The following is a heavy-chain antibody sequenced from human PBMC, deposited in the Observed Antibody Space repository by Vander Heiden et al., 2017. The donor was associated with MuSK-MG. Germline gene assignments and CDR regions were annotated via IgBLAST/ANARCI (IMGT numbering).Heavy chain of an antibody. J-gene: IGHJ4*02. Sequence: EVQLVESGGGLVQPGGSLRLSCSASGFTFSTYSMNWVRQAPGKGLEWVSYISSSSSTIYYADSVKGRFTISRDNAKNSLYLKMNSLRAEDTAVYYCARDHRGTGTEFDYWGQGTLVTVSS. CDR2: ISSSSSTI. D-gene: IGHD1-1*01. CDR1: GFTFSTYS. V-gene: IGHV3-48*01. CDR3: ARDHRGTGTEFDY.